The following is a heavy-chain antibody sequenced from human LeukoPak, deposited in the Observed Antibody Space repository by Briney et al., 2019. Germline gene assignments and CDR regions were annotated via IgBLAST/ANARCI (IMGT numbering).Heavy chain of an antibody. CDR3: ASLYAQWELLGGIDY. CDR2: ISYDGSNK. D-gene: IGHD1-26*01. V-gene: IGHV3-30-3*01. Sequence: PGRSLRLSCAASGFTFSSYAMHWVRQAPCKGLEWVAVISYDGSNKYYADSVKGRFTISRDNSKNTLYLQMNSLRAEDTAVYYCASLYAQWELLGGIDYWGQGTLVTVSS. CDR1: GFTFSSYA. J-gene: IGHJ4*02.